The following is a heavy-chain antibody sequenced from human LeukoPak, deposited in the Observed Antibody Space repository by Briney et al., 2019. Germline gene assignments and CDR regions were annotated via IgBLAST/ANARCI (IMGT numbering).Heavy chain of an antibody. CDR1: GLTFSSYS. D-gene: IGHD1-26*01. V-gene: IGHV3-21*01. J-gene: IGHJ4*02. Sequence: GGSLRLSWAASGLTFSSYSMNWVRQAPGKGLEWVSSISSSSSYIYYADSVKGRFTISRDNAKNSLYLQMNSLRAEDTAVYYCAGGGSYLGYYFDYWGQGTLVTVSS. CDR2: ISSSSSYI. CDR3: AGGGSYLGYYFDY.